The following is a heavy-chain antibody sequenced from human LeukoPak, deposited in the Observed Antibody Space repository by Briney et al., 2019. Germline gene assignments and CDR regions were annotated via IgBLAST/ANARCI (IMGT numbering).Heavy chain of an antibody. D-gene: IGHD3-22*01. V-gene: IGHV1-46*01. CDR1: GYTFTSFY. J-gene: IGHJ5*02. CDR2: INPSGGNT. CDR3: ARSISSGYYAP. Sequence: ASVKVSCTASGYTFTSFYVHWVRQAPGQGLEWMGIINPSGGNTNYAQKFQGRVTMTRDTSTSTAYMDLSSLRSEDTAMYYCARSISSGYYAPWGQGTLVTVSS.